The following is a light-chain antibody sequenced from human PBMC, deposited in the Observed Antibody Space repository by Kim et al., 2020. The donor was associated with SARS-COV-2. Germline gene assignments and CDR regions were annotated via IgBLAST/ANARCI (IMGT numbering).Light chain of an antibody. CDR3: SAWDSSLSAWV. CDR1: SRNVGNQG. Sequence: QAGLTQPPSVSKGLGQTATLTCTGNSRNVGNQGTTWLQQHQGHPPKLLSYRNNNRPSGISERLSASRSGNTASLTITGLQPEDEADYYCSAWDSSLSAWVFGGGTQLTVL. J-gene: IGLJ3*02. CDR2: RNN. V-gene: IGLV10-54*01.